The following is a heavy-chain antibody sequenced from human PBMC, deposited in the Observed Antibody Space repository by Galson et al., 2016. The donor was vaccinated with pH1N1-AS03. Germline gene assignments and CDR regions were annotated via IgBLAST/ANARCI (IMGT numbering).Heavy chain of an antibody. CDR3: AKVGEEGYNGYFYGMDV. J-gene: IGHJ6*02. CDR2: ISAYDGNT. CDR1: GYTFTSYG. Sequence: SVKVSCKASGYTFTSYGITWVRQAPGQGLEWMGWISAYDGNTKYAQKFPGRVTMTTDTSTSTAYMELRSLRSDDTAVYYCAKVGEEGYNGYFYGMDVWGQGTTVTVSS. V-gene: IGHV1-18*01. D-gene: IGHD5-24*01.